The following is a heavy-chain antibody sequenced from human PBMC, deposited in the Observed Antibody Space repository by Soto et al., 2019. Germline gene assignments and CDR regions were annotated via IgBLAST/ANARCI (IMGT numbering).Heavy chain of an antibody. V-gene: IGHV1-2*02. CDR1: GYIFTGYF. CDR3: ARGPGVIYSQFDF. Sequence: QVQLVQSGAEVKKPGASVKVSCKTSGYIFTGYFIHWVRQAPGQGLEWMGWINPNGGGTHYAQKFQGRVLMTMDTSIATVYMDVSGLRSDDTAVYCCARGPGVIYSQFDFWGQGTLVTVSS. J-gene: IGHJ4*02. D-gene: IGHD3-16*02. CDR2: INPNGGGT.